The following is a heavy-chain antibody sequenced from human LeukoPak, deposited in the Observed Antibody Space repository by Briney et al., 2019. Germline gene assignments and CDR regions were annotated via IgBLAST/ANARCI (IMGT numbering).Heavy chain of an antibody. J-gene: IGHJ4*02. V-gene: IGHV4-39*07. Sequence: SETLSLTCTVSGGSISSSSYYWGWIRQPPGKGLEWIGSIYYSGSTYYNPSLKSRVTISVDTSKNQFSLKLSSVTAADTAVYYCARENRGYYFDYWGQGTLVTVSS. CDR2: IYYSGST. CDR3: ARENRGYYFDY. D-gene: IGHD1-14*01. CDR1: GGSISSSSYY.